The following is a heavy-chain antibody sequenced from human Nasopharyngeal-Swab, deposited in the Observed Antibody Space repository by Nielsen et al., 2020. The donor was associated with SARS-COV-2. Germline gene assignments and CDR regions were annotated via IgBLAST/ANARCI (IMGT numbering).Heavy chain of an antibody. Sequence: GGSLRLSCAASGFTFDSYGMHWVRQAPGKGLEWVAVISYDGSNKYYADSVEGRFTISRDNSKNTLYLQMNSLRAEDTAVYYCAKDTYDSSGYFRIYYYYGMDVWGQGTTVTVSS. V-gene: IGHV3-30*18. J-gene: IGHJ6*02. D-gene: IGHD3-22*01. CDR3: AKDTYDSSGYFRIYYYYGMDV. CDR2: ISYDGSNK. CDR1: GFTFDSYG.